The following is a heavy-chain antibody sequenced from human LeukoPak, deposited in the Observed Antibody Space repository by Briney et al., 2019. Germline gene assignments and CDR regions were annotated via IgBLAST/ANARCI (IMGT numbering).Heavy chain of an antibody. CDR1: GYSFSTYR. D-gene: IGHD6-13*01. J-gene: IGHJ3*02. Sequence: RGESLKISCKGSGYSFSTYRISWVRQMPGKGLEWMRKIDPSDFYTDYSPSFRGHVTISADTSINTAFLQWNSLKTSDTAIYYCASSIAAAGIGQNTFDIWGQGTVVAVSS. CDR3: ASSIAAAGIGQNTFDI. V-gene: IGHV5-10-1*01. CDR2: IDPSDFYT.